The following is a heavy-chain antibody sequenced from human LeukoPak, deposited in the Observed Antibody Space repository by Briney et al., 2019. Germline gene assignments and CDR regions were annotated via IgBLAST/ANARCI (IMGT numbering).Heavy chain of an antibody. J-gene: IGHJ4*02. Sequence: GGSLRLSCAASGFTFDTYGMSWVRQAPGKGLEWVSSISSNSANTYYADSVKGRFTISRDNSKNTLYLQMNSLRAEDTAVYYCARELAARLDYWGQGTLVTVSS. D-gene: IGHD6-6*01. CDR2: ISSNSANT. CDR1: GFTFDTYG. V-gene: IGHV3-23*01. CDR3: ARELAARLDY.